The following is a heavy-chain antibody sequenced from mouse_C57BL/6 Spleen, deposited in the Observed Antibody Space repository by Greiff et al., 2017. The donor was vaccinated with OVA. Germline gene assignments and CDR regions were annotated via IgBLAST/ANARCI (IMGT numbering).Heavy chain of an antibody. Sequence: VQLQESGPELVKPGASVKISCKASGYAFSSSWMNWVKQRPGKGLEWIGRIYPGDGDTNYNGKFKGKATLTADKSSSTAFMQLSSLTSDDSAVYFCAREELYYGSSYGFAYWGQGTLVTVSA. D-gene: IGHD1-1*01. CDR1: GYAFSSSW. CDR2: IYPGDGDT. V-gene: IGHV1-82*01. J-gene: IGHJ3*01. CDR3: AREELYYGSSYGFAY.